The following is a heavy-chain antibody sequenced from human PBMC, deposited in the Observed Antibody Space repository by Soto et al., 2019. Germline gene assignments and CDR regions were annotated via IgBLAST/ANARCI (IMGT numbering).Heavy chain of an antibody. V-gene: IGHV1-8*01. CDR1: GYTFTSYD. CDR2: MNPNSGNT. Sequence: ASVKVSCKPSGYTFTSYDINWVRQATGQGLEWMGWMNPNSGNTGYAQKFQGRVTMTRNTSISTAYMELSSLRSEDTAVYYCARGGDSSPYYYYYYGMDVWGQGTTVTVSS. D-gene: IGHD6-13*01. J-gene: IGHJ6*02. CDR3: ARGGDSSPYYYYYYGMDV.